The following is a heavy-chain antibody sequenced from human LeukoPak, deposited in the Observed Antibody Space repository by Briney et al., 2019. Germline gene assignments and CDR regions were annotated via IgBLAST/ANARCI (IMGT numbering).Heavy chain of an antibody. Sequence: GGSLRLSCAASGLTFSNYAMSWVRQAPGKGLEWVSAIGGSGSSTYYTDSVKGRFTISRDNSKNTLYLQMNTLRAEDTAVYYCAKDPSKIQLWLRANWFDPWGQGTLVIVSS. CDR2: IGGSGSST. CDR3: AKDPSKIQLWLRANWFDP. CDR1: GLTFSNYA. V-gene: IGHV3-23*01. D-gene: IGHD5-18*01. J-gene: IGHJ5*02.